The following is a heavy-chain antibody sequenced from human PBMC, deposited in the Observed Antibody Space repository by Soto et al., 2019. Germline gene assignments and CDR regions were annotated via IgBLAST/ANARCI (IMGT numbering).Heavy chain of an antibody. D-gene: IGHD2-15*01. V-gene: IGHV4-30-2*01. Sequence: QLQLQESGSGLVKPSQTLSLTCAVSGGSISSGGYSWSWIRQPPGKGLERIGYIYHSGSTYYKPSIKSRVTISVARSKNQFSLKLSAVTAADTAVYYCARGQVVAAQHLGQGTLITGSS. CDR1: GGSISSGGYS. J-gene: IGHJ4*02. CDR3: ARGQVVAAQH. CDR2: IYHSGST.